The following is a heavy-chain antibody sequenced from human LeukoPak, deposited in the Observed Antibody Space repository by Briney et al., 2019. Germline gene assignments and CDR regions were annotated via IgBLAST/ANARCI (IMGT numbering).Heavy chain of an antibody. CDR1: GGSISSNSYY. V-gene: IGHV4-39*01. Sequence: SETLSLTCTVSGGSISSNSYYWSWIRQPPGKGLEWIGEINHSGSTNYNPSLKSRVTISVDTSKNQFSLKLSSVTAADTAVYYCARQTGGVIFPGGQGTLVTVSS. CDR3: ARQTGGVIFP. D-gene: IGHD3-10*01. CDR2: INHSGST. J-gene: IGHJ5*02.